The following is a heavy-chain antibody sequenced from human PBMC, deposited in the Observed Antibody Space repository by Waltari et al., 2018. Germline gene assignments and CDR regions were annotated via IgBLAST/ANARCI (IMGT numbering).Heavy chain of an antibody. J-gene: IGHJ5*02. Sequence: EVQLVESGGGLVQPGRSLRLSCTASGFTFGDYAMSCFREAPGKGRELVGFIRSKAYGGTTEYAASVKGRFTISRDDSKSIAYLQMNSLKTEDTAVYYCTREGDEGWFDPWGQGTLVTVSS. CDR2: IRSKAYGGTT. CDR3: TREGDEGWFDP. CDR1: GFTFGDYA. D-gene: IGHD1-26*01. V-gene: IGHV3-49*03.